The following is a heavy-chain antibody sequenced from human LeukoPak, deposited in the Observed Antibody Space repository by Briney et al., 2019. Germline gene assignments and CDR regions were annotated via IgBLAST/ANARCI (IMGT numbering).Heavy chain of an antibody. CDR3: AGLYCSGGSCYPRY. J-gene: IGHJ4*02. CDR1: GGSISSSYYY. CDR2: IYYAGST. D-gene: IGHD2-15*01. Sequence: SETLSLTCTVSGGSISSSYYYLGWIRQPPGEGLEWIVNIYYAGSTYDNPSLKSRITMSVDTSKNQFSLRLTSVTAADTAVYYCAGLYCSGGSCYPRYWGQGTLVVVSS. V-gene: IGHV4-39*01.